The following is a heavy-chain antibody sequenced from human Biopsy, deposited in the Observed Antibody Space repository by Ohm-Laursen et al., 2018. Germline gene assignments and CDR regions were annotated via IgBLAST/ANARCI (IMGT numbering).Heavy chain of an antibody. CDR3: ARFPDFWSGYYVDS. CDR1: GFTFSDYY. D-gene: IGHD3-3*01. J-gene: IGHJ4*02. V-gene: IGHV3-11*01. Sequence: SLRLSCTASGFTFSDYYMSWIRQAPGKGLEWISYLSSRGSNIYYADSVKGRFTVSRDNANNSLLLQMNSLRAEDKAVYYCARFPDFWSGYYVDSWGQGTLVTVSS. CDR2: LSSRGSNI.